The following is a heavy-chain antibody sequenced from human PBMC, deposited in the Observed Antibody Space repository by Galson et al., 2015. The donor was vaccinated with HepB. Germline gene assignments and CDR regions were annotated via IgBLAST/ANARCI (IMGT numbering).Heavy chain of an antibody. CDR1: GLTFSSYR. D-gene: IGHD2-2*02. J-gene: IGHJ4*02. CDR3: AREVPAAISVYYFDY. V-gene: IGHV3-74*01. CDR2: INSDGNII. Sequence: SLRLTCAASGLTFSSYRMHWVRQVPGKGLVWVSRINSDGNIISYADSVKGRFTISRDNAKNTLYLQMNSLRAEDTAVYYCAREVPAAISVYYFDYWGQGTLVTVSS.